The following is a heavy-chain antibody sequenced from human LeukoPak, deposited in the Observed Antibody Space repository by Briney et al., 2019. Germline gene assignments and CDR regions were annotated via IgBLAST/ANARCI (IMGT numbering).Heavy chain of an antibody. V-gene: IGHV3-23*01. CDR2: VSGSGDRM. D-gene: IGHD6-13*01. CDR3: AKAAAAPGFDS. Sequence: GGSLRLSCAASGFTSSSYALNWVRQAPGKGLEWVATVSGSGDRMYHADSVKGRFTISRDNSKNTIYLQMNSLRAEDTALYYCAKAAAAPGFDSWGQGTLVTVSS. J-gene: IGHJ4*02. CDR1: GFTSSSYA.